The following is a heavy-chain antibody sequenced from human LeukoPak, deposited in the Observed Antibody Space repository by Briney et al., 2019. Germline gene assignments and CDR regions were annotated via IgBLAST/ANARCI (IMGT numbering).Heavy chain of an antibody. CDR1: GFTFSTYW. J-gene: IGHJ4*02. Sequence: GGSLRLSCAASGFTFSTYWMHWVRQDPGKGLVWVSRISSDASITSYADPVKGRFTISRDNAKNTLYLQMNSLRAEDTAVYYCARGRYCSSTSCHYFDYWGQGTLVTVSS. CDR2: ISSDASIT. D-gene: IGHD2-2*01. V-gene: IGHV3-74*01. CDR3: ARGRYCSSTSCHYFDY.